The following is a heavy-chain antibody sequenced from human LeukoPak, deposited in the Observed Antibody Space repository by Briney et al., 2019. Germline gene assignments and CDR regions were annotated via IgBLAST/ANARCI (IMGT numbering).Heavy chain of an antibody. V-gene: IGHV3-21*01. Sequence: PGGSLRLPCAASGFTFSSYSMNWVRQAPGKGLEWASSISSSSSYIYYADSVKGRFTISRDNAKNSLYLQMNSLRAEDTAVYYCARSSTVAPPVDYWGQGTLVTVSS. D-gene: IGHD4-23*01. CDR1: GFTFSSYS. CDR3: ARSSTVAPPVDY. J-gene: IGHJ4*02. CDR2: ISSSSSYI.